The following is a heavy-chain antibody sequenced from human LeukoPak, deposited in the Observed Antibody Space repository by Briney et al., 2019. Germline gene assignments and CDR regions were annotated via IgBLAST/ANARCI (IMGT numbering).Heavy chain of an antibody. Sequence: ASVKVSCKASGYTLTSYGISWVRQAPGQGLEWMGWIGAYNGNTNYAQKLQGRVTMTTDTSTSTAYMELRSLRSDDTAVYYCGRYKGSGWSGEGYYFDYWGQGTLVTVSS. CDR1: GYTLTSYG. CDR3: GRYKGSGWSGEGYYFDY. CDR2: IGAYNGNT. V-gene: IGHV1-18*01. J-gene: IGHJ4*02. D-gene: IGHD6-19*01.